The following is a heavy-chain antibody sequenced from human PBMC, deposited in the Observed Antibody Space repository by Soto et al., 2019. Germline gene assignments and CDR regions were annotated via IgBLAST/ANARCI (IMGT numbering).Heavy chain of an antibody. CDR1: GFIFNNYG. CDR2: IFYDGSKK. D-gene: IGHD3-16*02. CDR3: ARDMTYYDYIWGSYRNNWFDP. V-gene: IGHV3-33*01. Sequence: LRLSCEASGFIFNNYGFHWVRQAPGKGLEWVTVIFYDGSKKYYADSVKGRFTVSRDDSRNTVYLQMNSLRAEDTAVYYCARDMTYYDYIWGSYRNNWFDPWGQGTLVTVSS. J-gene: IGHJ5*02.